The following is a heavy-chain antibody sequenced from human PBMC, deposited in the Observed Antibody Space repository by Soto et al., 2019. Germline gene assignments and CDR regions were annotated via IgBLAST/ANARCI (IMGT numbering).Heavy chain of an antibody. V-gene: IGHV4-34*01. CDR2: INHSGST. CDR1: GGAFSGYY. J-gene: IGHJ4*02. CDR3: ARRSSTMVRGVIIKLLDY. Sequence: SETRSLTCAVYGGAFSGYYCSWIREPPGKGLEWIGEINHSGSTNYNPSLKSRVTISVDTSKNQFSLKLSSVTAADTAVYYCARRSSTMVRGVIIKLLDYWGQGTLVTVS. D-gene: IGHD3-10*01.